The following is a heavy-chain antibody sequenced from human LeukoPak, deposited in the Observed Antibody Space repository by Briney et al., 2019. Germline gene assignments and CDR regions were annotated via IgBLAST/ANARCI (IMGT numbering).Heavy chain of an antibody. CDR1: GYTFTSYG. Sequence: GASVKVSCKASGYTFTSYGISWVRQAPGQGPEWMGWISAYNGNTNYAQKLQGRVTMTTDTSTSTAYMELRSLRSDDTAVYYCARDRYYDSSGYYRNDTFDIWGQGTMVTVSS. D-gene: IGHD3-22*01. CDR3: ARDRYYDSSGYYRNDTFDI. CDR2: ISAYNGNT. V-gene: IGHV1-18*01. J-gene: IGHJ3*02.